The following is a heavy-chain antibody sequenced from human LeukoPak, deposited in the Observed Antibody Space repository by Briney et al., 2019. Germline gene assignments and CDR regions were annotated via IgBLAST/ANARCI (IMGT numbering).Heavy chain of an antibody. CDR3: ATPYSSGWYPGPLYY. V-gene: IGHV4-34*01. Sequence: KPSETLSLTCAVYGGSFSGYYWSWIRQPPGKGLEWIGEINHSGSTNYNPSLKSRVTISVDTSKNQFSLKLSSVTAADTAVYYCATPYSSGWYPGPLYYWGQGTLVTVSS. CDR2: INHSGST. CDR1: GGSFSGYY. D-gene: IGHD6-19*01. J-gene: IGHJ4*02.